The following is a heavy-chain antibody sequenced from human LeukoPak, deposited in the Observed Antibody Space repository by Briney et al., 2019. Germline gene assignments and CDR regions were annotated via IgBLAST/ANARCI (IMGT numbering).Heavy chain of an antibody. Sequence: PSETLSLTCAVYGGSFSGYYWSWIRQPPGKGLEWTGEINHSGSTNYNPSLKSRVTISVDKSKNQFSLKLSSVTAADTAVYYCARRTTVTIPFGYWGQGTLVTVSS. CDR1: GGSFSGYY. J-gene: IGHJ4*02. V-gene: IGHV4-34*01. D-gene: IGHD4-11*01. CDR3: ARRTTVTIPFGY. CDR2: INHSGST.